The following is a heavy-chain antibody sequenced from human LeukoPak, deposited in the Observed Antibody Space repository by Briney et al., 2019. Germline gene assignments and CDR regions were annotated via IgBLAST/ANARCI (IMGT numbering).Heavy chain of an antibody. Sequence: GGSLRLSCAASGFTFSSYWMHWVRQAPGKGLVWVSRINSDGSTTTYADSVKGRFTISRDNAKNTLYLQMNSLRAEDTAVYYCARGKNPSWGGYWGQGTLVTVSS. CDR1: GFTFSSYW. CDR3: ARGKNPSWGGY. J-gene: IGHJ4*02. CDR2: INSDGSTT. V-gene: IGHV3-74*01. D-gene: IGHD3-16*01.